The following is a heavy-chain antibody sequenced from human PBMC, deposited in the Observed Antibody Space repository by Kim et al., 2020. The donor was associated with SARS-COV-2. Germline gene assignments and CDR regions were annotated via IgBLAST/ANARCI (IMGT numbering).Heavy chain of an antibody. V-gene: IGHV1-46*01. D-gene: IGHD3-22*01. J-gene: IGHJ4*02. CDR3: ARDETSHDSSGYYYVY. CDR1: GYTFTSYY. Sequence: ASVKVSCKASGYTFTSYYMHWVRQAPGQGLEWMGIINPSGGSTSYAQKFQGRVTMTRDTSTSTVYMELSSLRSEDTAVYYCARDETSHDSSGYYYVYWGQGTLVTVSS. CDR2: INPSGGST.